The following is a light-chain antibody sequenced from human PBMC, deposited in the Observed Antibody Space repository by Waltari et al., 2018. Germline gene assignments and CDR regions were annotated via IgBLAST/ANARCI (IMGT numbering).Light chain of an antibody. V-gene: IGLV2-23*02. CDR1: SRDVGSYNL. Sequence: QSALAQPASVSGSPGQSITISCTGTSRDVGSYNLVSWYQQHPGKVPKLRIYEVIKRASGVSNRFSGSKSGNTASLTISGLQAEDEADYYCCSYVGGSSLIFGGGTKLTVL. J-gene: IGLJ2*01. CDR2: EVI. CDR3: CSYVGGSSLI.